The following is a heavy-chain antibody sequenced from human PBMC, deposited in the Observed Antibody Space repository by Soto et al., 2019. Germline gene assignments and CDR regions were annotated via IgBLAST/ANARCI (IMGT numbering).Heavy chain of an antibody. D-gene: IGHD3-10*01. V-gene: IGHV1-69*02. CDR1: GGTFSRYT. CDR2: IIPIAAIA. J-gene: IGHJ5*02. CDR3: ARGSTIVRGAPSWFDP. Sequence: QVQLVQSGAEVKKPGSSVKVSCKASGGTFSRYTINWVRQAPGQGLEWMGRIIPIAAIANYTQKFQGRVTITVDKSSTTADMDPSSLRSDDTAVYYCARGSTIVRGAPSWFDPWGQGTLVTVSS.